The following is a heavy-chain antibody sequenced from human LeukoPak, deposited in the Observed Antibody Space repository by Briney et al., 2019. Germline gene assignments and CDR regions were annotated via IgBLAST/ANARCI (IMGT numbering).Heavy chain of an antibody. CDR1: GFSFSSFA. J-gene: IGHJ4*02. D-gene: IGHD3-10*01. CDR3: ANGDKKRITMVRGVMQPFDY. Sequence: GGSLRLSCAASGFSFSSFAMGWVRQAPVKGLEWVSAISGSGGSTYYADSVKGRFTISRDNSKNTLHLQMNSLRAEDTAVYYCANGDKKRITMVRGVMQPFDYWGQGTLVTVSS. CDR2: ISGSGGST. V-gene: IGHV3-23*01.